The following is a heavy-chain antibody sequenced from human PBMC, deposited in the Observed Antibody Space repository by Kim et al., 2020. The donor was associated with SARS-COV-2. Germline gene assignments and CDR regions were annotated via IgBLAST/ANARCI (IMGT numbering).Heavy chain of an antibody. D-gene: IGHD6-13*01. CDR2: ISSNGGST. J-gene: IGHJ4*02. V-gene: IGHV3-64D*06. Sequence: GGSLRLSCSASGFTFSSYAMHWVRQAPGKGLEYVSAISSNGGSTYYADSVKGRFTISRDNSKNTLYLQMSSLRAEDTAVYYCVKSSSWYLGYFDYWGQGTLVTVSS. CDR1: GFTFSSYA. CDR3: VKSSSWYLGYFDY.